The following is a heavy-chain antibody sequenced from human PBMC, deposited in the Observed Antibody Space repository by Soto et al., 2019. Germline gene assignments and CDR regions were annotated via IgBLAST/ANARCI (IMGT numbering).Heavy chain of an antibody. D-gene: IGHD3-9*01. Sequence: SETLSLTCNVTSDSISGLYRTWIRQPAGKRLEWIGRNYNSGETNYNPSLPGRVIMSLDTSKNQFSLKLTSVTAADTAVYYCARASQCKSYLDCVAWLDYWGQGTLVTVSS. CDR1: SDSISGLY. V-gene: IGHV4-4*07. CDR2: NYNSGET. J-gene: IGHJ4*02. CDR3: ARASQCKSYLDCVAWLDY.